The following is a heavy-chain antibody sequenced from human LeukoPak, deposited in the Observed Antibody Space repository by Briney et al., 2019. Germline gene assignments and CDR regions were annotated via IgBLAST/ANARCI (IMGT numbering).Heavy chain of an antibody. CDR3: AKAVGSPPYYFDY. J-gene: IGHJ4*02. CDR1: GFTVSSNY. CDR2: ISGSGGST. V-gene: IGHV3-23*01. Sequence: PGGSLRLSCAASGFTVSSNYMSWVRQAPGKGLEWVSAISGSGGSTYYADSVKGRFTISRDNSKNTLYLQMNSLRAEDTAVYYCAKAVGSPPYYFDYWGQGTLVTVSS.